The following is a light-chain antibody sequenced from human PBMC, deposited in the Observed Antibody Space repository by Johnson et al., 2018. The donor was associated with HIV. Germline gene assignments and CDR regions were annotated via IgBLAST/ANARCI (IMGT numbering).Light chain of an antibody. V-gene: IGLV1-51*01. CDR1: SSNTGNNY. J-gene: IGLJ1*01. CDR2: DTD. Sequence: QSVLTQPPSVSAAPGQKVTISCSGSSSNTGNNYVSWYQQLPGTAPKLVIYDTDKRPSGIPDRFSGSKSGTSATLGISGLQTGDEADYYGGTWDNSLSAGVFGSGTKVTVL. CDR3: GTWDNSLSAGV.